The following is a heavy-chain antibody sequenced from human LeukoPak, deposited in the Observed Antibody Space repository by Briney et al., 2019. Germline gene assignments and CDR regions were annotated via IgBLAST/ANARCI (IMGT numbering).Heavy chain of an antibody. V-gene: IGHV4-4*02. Sequence: PSGTLSLTCAVSGGSISSSNWWRWVRQPPGKGLEWIGEIYHSGSTNYNPSLKSRVTISVDKSKNQFSLKLSSVTASDTAVYYCARAPMVRGEYLDYWGQGTLVTVSS. CDR1: GGSISSSNW. CDR2: IYHSGST. CDR3: ARAPMVRGEYLDY. D-gene: IGHD3-10*01. J-gene: IGHJ4*02.